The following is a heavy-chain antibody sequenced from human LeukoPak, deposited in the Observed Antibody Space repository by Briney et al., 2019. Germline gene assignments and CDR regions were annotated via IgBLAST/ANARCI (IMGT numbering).Heavy chain of an antibody. Sequence: GGSLRLSCAASGFTFSSYAMSWVRQAPGEGLEWVSAISGSGGSTYYADSVKDRFTISRDNSKNTLYLQMNSLRAEDTAVYYCAKDRRNVGPSVGATGFWFDPWGQGTLVTVSS. CDR3: AKDRRNVGPSVGATGFWFDP. J-gene: IGHJ5*02. V-gene: IGHV3-23*01. D-gene: IGHD1-26*01. CDR1: GFTFSSYA. CDR2: ISGSGGST.